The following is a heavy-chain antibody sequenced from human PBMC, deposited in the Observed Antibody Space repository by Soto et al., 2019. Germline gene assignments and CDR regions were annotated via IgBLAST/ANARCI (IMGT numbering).Heavy chain of an antibody. D-gene: IGHD3-22*01. V-gene: IGHV2-70*01. CDR3: ARMSYYYDSSGYYSGGFDP. CDR1: GFSLSTSGMC. Sequence: SCPTLVNPTQTLTLTCTLSGFSLSTSGMCVSWIRQPPGKALEWLALIDWDDDKYYSTSLKTRLTISKDTSKNQVVLTMTNMDPVDTATYYCARMSYYYDSSGYYSGGFDPWGQGTLVTVSS. J-gene: IGHJ5*02. CDR2: IDWDDDK.